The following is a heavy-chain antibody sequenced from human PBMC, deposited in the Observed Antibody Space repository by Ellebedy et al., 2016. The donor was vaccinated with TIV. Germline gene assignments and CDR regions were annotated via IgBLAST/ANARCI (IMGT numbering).Heavy chain of an antibody. CDR1: GGTFSSYA. J-gene: IGHJ6*02. CDR2: IIPIFGTA. D-gene: IGHD1-14*01. CDR3: ARSGDRPPEGYGMDV. Sequence: ASVKVSCKASGGTFSSYAISWVRQAPGQGLEWMGGIIPIFGTANYAQKFQGRVTITADESTSTAYMELSRLRSDDTAVYYCARSGDRPPEGYGMDVWGQGTTVTVSS. V-gene: IGHV1-69*13.